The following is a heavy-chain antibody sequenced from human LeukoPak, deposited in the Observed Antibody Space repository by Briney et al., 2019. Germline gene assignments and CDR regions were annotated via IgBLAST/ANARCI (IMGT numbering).Heavy chain of an antibody. CDR2: IKQDGSEK. J-gene: IGHJ6*03. CDR1: GFTFSSYW. D-gene: IGHD6-19*01. V-gene: IGHV3-7*01. CDR3: ARDFSSGWYYDYYYYMDV. Sequence: GGSLRLSCAASGFTFSSYWMSWVRQAPGKGLEWVANIKQDGSEKYYVDSVKGRFTISRDNAKNSLYLQMNSLRAEDTAVYYCARDFSSGWYYDYYYYMDVWGKGTTVTISS.